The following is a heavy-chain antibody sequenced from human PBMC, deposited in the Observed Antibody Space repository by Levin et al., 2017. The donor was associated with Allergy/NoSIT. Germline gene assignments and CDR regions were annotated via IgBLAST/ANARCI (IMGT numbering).Heavy chain of an antibody. D-gene: IGHD5-24*01. V-gene: IGHV4-34*01. CDR3: ARAPLEMTNYGMDV. CDR1: GGSFSGYY. Sequence: RSSETLSLTCAVYGGSFSGYYWSWIRQPPGKGLEWIGEINHSGSTNYNPSLKSRVTISVDTSKNQFSLKLSSVTAADTAVYYCARAPLEMTNYGMDVWGQGTTVTVSS. CDR2: INHSGST. J-gene: IGHJ6*02.